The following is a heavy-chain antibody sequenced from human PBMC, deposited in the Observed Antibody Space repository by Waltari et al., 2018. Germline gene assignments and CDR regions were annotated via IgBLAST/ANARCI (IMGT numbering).Heavy chain of an antibody. CDR3: ARVLQL. Sequence: QVQLQESGPGLVKPSQTLSLTCTVSGGSISSGSYYWSWIRQPAGKGLEWIGYIYTSGRTNSNPSPKSRVTISVDTSKNHFSLKLSSVTAADTAVYYCARVLQLWGQGTLVTVSS. V-gene: IGHV4-61*09. CDR1: GGSISSGSYY. CDR2: IYTSGRT. J-gene: IGHJ4*02. D-gene: IGHD6-13*01.